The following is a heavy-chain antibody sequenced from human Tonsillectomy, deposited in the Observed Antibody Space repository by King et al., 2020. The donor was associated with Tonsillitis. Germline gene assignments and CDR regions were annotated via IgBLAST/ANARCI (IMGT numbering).Heavy chain of an antibody. D-gene: IGHD3-22*01. V-gene: IGHV4-38-2*01. Sequence: VQLQESGPGLVKPSETLSLTCAVSGYSISSGYYWGWIRQPPGKGLEWIGNTYHSGSTYYNPSLKSRVTISLDTSKKQFSLKLSSVTAADTAVYFCARGTYYSYRLSYFDYWGQGTLVTVSS. CDR3: ARGTYYSYRLSYFDY. J-gene: IGHJ4*02. CDR1: GYSISSGYY. CDR2: TYHSGST.